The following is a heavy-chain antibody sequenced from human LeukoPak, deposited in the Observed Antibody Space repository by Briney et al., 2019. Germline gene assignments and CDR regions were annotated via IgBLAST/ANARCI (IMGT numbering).Heavy chain of an antibody. CDR1: GFTFSSYG. CDR2: IRYDGSNK. CDR3: AKASGSVKYDSSGYYDY. J-gene: IGHJ4*02. Sequence: GGSLRLSCAASGFTFSSYGMHWVRQAPGKGLEWVAFIRYDGSNKYYADSVKGRFTISRDNSKTTLYLQMNSLRAEDTAVYYCAKASGSVKYDSSGYYDYWGQGTLVTVSS. D-gene: IGHD3-22*01. V-gene: IGHV3-30*02.